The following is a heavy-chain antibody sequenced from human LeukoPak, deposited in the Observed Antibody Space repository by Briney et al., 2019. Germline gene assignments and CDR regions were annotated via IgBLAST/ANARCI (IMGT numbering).Heavy chain of an antibody. CDR1: GYTFTSYD. CDR3: ARGGPAAATHKYFQY. J-gene: IGHJ1*01. CDR2: MHPNSGNT. V-gene: IGHV1-8*01. D-gene: IGHD2-15*01. Sequence: ASVKVSCKASGYTFTSYDINWVRQATGQGLGWMGWMHPNSGNTGYAQNFQGRVTMTRNTSISTAYMELSSLRSEDTAVYYCARGGPAAATHKYFQYWGQGTLVTVSS.